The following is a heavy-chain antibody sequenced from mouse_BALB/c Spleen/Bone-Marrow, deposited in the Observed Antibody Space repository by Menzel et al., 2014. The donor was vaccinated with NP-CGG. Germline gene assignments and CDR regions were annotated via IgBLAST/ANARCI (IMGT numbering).Heavy chain of an antibody. CDR1: GFTSSNYG. Sequence: EVQRVESGGGLVKSGGSLKLSCAASGFTSSNYGMSWVRQTPEKRLEWVATISGGGSYTFYSDSVKGRFTISRDNAKNNLYLQLSSLRSEDTAVYYCARHAYYDQTEVSFIYWGQGTLVTVSA. D-gene: IGHD2-4*01. J-gene: IGHJ3*01. CDR2: ISGGGSYT. CDR3: ARHAYYDQTEVSFIY. V-gene: IGHV5-9-2*01.